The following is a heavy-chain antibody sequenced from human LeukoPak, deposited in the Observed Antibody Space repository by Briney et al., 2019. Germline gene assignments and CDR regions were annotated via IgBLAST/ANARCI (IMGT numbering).Heavy chain of an antibody. V-gene: IGHV3-21*01. D-gene: IGHD1-7*01. CDR3: ARAKIQKLELPGY. Sequence: GGSLRLSCAASGFTFSSYSMNWVRQAPGKGLEWVSSISSSSSYIYYADSVKGRFTISRDNAKNSLYLQMNSLRAEDTAVYYCARAKIQKLELPGYWGQGTLVTVSS. J-gene: IGHJ4*02. CDR1: GFTFSSYS. CDR2: ISSSSSYI.